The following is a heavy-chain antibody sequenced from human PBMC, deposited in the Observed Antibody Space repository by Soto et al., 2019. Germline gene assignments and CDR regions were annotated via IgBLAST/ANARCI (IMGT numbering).Heavy chain of an antibody. CDR3: ATKVRYDSSGYYPNFDY. CDR1: GNTLTELS. CDR2: FDPEDGET. Sequence: ASVKVSCKVSGNTLTELSMHWVRQAPGKGLEWMGGFDPEDGETIYAQKFQGRVTMTEDTSTDTAYMELSSLRSEDTAVYYCATKVRYDSSGYYPNFDYWGQGTLVTVSS. D-gene: IGHD3-22*01. V-gene: IGHV1-24*01. J-gene: IGHJ4*02.